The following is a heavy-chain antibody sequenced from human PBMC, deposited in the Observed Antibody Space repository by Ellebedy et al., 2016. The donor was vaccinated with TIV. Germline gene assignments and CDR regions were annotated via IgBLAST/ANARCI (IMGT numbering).Heavy chain of an antibody. J-gene: IGHJ4*02. CDR2: IGSNGIAT. V-gene: IGHV3-23*01. CDR1: GFTFTDYA. CDR3: AKSGYCSGGRCYVGTSDY. D-gene: IGHD2-15*01. Sequence: GGSLRLSXVASGFTFTDYAMNRVRQSSGNGLEGDSAIGSNGIATWYKDSVKGRFTISRDNSKNTLYLQMDSLRAEDTAVYYCAKSGYCSGGRCYVGTSDYWGQGTLVNVSS.